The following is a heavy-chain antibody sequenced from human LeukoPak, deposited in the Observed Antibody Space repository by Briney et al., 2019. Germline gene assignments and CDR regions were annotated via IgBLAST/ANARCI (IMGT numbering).Heavy chain of an antibody. CDR3: ASLRFYGSGSSYRKYYFDY. V-gene: IGHV4-59*01. Sequence: PSETLSLTCTVSGGSISSYYWSWIRQPPGKGLEWIGYIYYSGSTNYNPSLKSRVTISVDTSKNQFSLKLSSVTAADTAVYYCASLRFYGSGSSYRKYYFDYWGQGTLVTVSS. CDR1: GGSISSYY. J-gene: IGHJ4*02. CDR2: IYYSGST. D-gene: IGHD3-10*01.